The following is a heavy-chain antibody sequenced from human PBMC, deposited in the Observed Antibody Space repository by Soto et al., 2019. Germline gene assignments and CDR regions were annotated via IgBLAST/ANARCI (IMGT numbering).Heavy chain of an antibody. CDR3: TRDQGGSYDSWFDP. D-gene: IGHD1-26*01. CDR1: TFSMYS. Sequence: EVQVVESGGGLVKPGGSLRLSCNFTFSMYSMNWVRQAPGKGLEWVASISSGSAFIKYADSVKGRFSISRDNAKNSVSLKMNSLRAEDTAMYYCTRDQGGSYDSWFDPWGRGTLVTVSS. CDR2: ISSGSAFI. V-gene: IGHV3-21*01. J-gene: IGHJ5*02.